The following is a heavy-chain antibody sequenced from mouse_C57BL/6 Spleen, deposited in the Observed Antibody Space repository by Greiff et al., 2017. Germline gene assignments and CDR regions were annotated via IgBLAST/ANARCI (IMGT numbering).Heavy chain of an antibody. CDR1: GYTFTDYE. J-gene: IGHJ4*01. CDR3: IPLNSLYALDY. V-gene: IGHV1-15*01. Sequence: VKLQESGAELVRPGASVTLSCKASGYTFTDYEMHWVKQTPVHGLEWIGAIDPESGGTAYNQKFKGKAILTADKSSSTAYMYLRSLTSEASAVSYCIPLNSLYALDYWGQGTSVTVSS. CDR2: IDPESGGT. D-gene: IGHD6-1*01.